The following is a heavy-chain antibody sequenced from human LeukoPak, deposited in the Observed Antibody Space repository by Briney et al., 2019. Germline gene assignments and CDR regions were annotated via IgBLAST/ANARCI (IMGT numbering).Heavy chain of an antibody. J-gene: IGHJ3*02. V-gene: IGHV1-2*02. Sequence: ASVKVSCKASGYTFTGYYMHWVRQAPGQGLEWMGWINPNSGGTNYAQKFQGRVTMTRDTSISTAYMELSGLRSDDTAVYYCAHSLVLLRFFDIWGQGTMVTVSS. CDR2: INPNSGGT. D-gene: IGHD3-3*01. CDR3: AHSLVLLRFFDI. CDR1: GYTFTGYY.